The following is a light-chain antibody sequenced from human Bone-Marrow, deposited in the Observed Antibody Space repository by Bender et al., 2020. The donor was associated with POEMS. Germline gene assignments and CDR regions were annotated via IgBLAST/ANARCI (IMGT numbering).Light chain of an antibody. J-gene: IGLJ1*01. CDR3: NSYTTSSTHV. V-gene: IGLV3-21*02. Sequence: SYVLTQAPSVSVAPGQTAKITCGGNNIGTIRVHWYQQKPGQAPVLVVYDNNDRPSGIPQRFSGSKSGNTASLTISGLQPEDEADYYCNSYTTSSTHVFGSGTKVTVL. CDR1: NIGTIR. CDR2: DNN.